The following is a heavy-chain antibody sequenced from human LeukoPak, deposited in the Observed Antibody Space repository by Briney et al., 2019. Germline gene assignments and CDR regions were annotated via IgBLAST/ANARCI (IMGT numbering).Heavy chain of an antibody. CDR3: ARDKEAAGLFFDY. V-gene: IGHV3-7*01. Sequence: GGSLTLSCSASGFTCSSYWMSCVPHAPGKGLEGVANMKYDGSEKDYVDSVRGRFTISRDNAKNSLDLQMNSLRAEDTAVYYCARDKEAAGLFFDYWGRGTRVTVST. CDR1: GFTCSSYW. D-gene: IGHD6-13*01. CDR2: MKYDGSEK. J-gene: IGHJ4*02.